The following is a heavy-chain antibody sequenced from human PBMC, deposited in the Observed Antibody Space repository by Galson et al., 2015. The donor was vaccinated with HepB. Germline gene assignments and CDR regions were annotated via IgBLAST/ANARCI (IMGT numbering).Heavy chain of an antibody. V-gene: IGHV1-18*01. CDR1: GYTFSRFS. J-gene: IGHJ4*02. CDR2: ISGYDGHV. CDR3: ARGGLATIGGPTFDY. D-gene: IGHD5-24*01. Sequence: SVKVSCKASGYTFSRFSISWSRQAPGQGLEWMGWISGYDGHVNYAQKFQGRLTMTTDTSTSTAHMELRSLRSDDSAVYYCARGGLATIGGPTFDYWGQGTLVTVSS.